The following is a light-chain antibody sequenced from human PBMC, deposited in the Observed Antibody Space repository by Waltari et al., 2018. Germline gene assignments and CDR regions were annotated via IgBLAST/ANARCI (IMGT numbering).Light chain of an antibody. CDR2: DDG. CDR3: QVWDSGSNHYV. CDR1: KIGSKN. J-gene: IGLJ1*01. V-gene: IGLV3-21*02. Sequence: SYELTQPPSVYVAPGQTARITCDGDKIGSKNVHWYQHKPGQAPVLGVYDDGDRPSGIPERFSGSNSGNTAALTISRVDAGDEAEYYCQVWDSGSNHYVFGTVTKVTVL.